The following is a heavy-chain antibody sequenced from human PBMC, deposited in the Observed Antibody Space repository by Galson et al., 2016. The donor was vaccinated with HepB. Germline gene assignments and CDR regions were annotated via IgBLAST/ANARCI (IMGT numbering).Heavy chain of an antibody. Sequence: SLRLSCAASGFTFSSHWMNWVRQVPGKGLEWLVNIKGDGSEMNYADSVKGRFNISRDNAKNALYLQMNSLRADDTALYYCVKNYDYWGQGTPVTVSS. CDR2: IKGDGSEM. CDR3: VKNYDY. CDR1: GFTFSSHW. V-gene: IGHV3-7*03. J-gene: IGHJ4*02. D-gene: IGHD2/OR15-2a*01.